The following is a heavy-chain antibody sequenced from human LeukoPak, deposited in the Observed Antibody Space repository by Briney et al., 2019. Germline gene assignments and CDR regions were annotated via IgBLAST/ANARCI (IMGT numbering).Heavy chain of an antibody. D-gene: IGHD2-2*01. Sequence: GESLMISCKGSGYSFTSYWISWVRQMPGKGLEWMGRIDPSDSYTNYSPSFQGHVTISADKSISTAYLQWSSLKASDTAMYYCARRGYCSSTSCHDAFDIWGQGTMVTVSS. CDR2: IDPSDSYT. J-gene: IGHJ3*02. CDR1: GYSFTSYW. V-gene: IGHV5-10-1*01. CDR3: ARRGYCSSTSCHDAFDI.